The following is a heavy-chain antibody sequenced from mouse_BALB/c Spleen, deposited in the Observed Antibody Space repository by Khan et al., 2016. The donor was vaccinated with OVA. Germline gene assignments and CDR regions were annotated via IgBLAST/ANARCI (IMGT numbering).Heavy chain of an antibody. D-gene: IGHD2-4*01. CDR3: ARQPYYHYNVMDY. Sequence: QVRLKESGPGLVAPSQSLSITCTISGFSLTNYGIHWVRQPPGKGLEWLVLMWSDGSTTYNSALKSRLTISKDNSKSQVFLKMNSLQTDDTAMYCCARQPYYHYNVMDYWGQGTSVTVSS. V-gene: IGHV2-6-1*01. CDR2: MWSDGST. CDR1: GFSLTNYG. J-gene: IGHJ4*01.